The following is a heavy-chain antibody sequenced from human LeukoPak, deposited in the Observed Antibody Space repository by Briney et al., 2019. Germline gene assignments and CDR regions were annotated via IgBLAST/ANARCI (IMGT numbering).Heavy chain of an antibody. CDR1: GGSFSNYY. J-gene: IGHJ6*03. CDR2: ITHSGST. CDR3: ARPALGYCSSTSCYVEDYYMDV. D-gene: IGHD2-2*01. Sequence: SETLSLTCAVYGGSFSNYYWSWIRQSPGKGLEWIGEITHSGSTNYNPSLKSRVTISVDTSKNQFSLKLSSVTAADTAVYYCARPALGYCSSTSCYVEDYYMDVWGKGTTVTISS. V-gene: IGHV4-34*01.